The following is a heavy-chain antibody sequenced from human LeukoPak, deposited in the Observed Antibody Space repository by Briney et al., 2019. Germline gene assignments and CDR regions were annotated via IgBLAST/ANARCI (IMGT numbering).Heavy chain of an antibody. CDR2: ISGSGGST. V-gene: IGHV3-23*01. J-gene: IGHJ4*02. D-gene: IGHD6-19*01. Sequence: PGGSLRLSCAASGFTFSSYAMSWVRQAPGKGLEWVSAISGSGGSTYYADSVKGRFTISRDNSKNTLYLQMNSLRAEDTAVYYCAKRGTGSEKTQWLVPGLYYWGQGTLVTVSS. CDR3: AKRGTGSEKTQWLVPGLYY. CDR1: GFTFSSYA.